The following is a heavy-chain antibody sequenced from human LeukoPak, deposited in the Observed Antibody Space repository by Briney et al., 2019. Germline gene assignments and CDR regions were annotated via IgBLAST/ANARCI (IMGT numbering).Heavy chain of an antibody. V-gene: IGHV3-23*01. CDR3: AKWGDYDVLTGYYVSDY. J-gene: IGHJ4*02. Sequence: QPGGSLRLSCAASGFTVSSNYMSWVRQAPGKGLEWVSAITGSGGNTYYADSVKGRFTISRDNSKNTVFLQMNSLRAEDTAVYYCAKWGDYDVLTGYYVSDYWGQGTLVTVSS. CDR2: ITGSGGNT. D-gene: IGHD3-9*01. CDR1: GFTVSSNY.